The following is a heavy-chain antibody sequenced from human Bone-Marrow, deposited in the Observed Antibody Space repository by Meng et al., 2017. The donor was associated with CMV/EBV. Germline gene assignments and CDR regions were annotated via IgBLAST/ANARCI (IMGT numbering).Heavy chain of an antibody. CDR3: ARAVTGVFERGLDY. Sequence: ASVKVSCKASGYTFTSYDINWVRQAIGQGLEWMGWMNLNSGNTGYAQKFQGRVTITRNTSISTAYMELSSLRSEDTAVYYCARAVTGVFERGLDYWGQGTLVTVSS. V-gene: IGHV1-8*03. J-gene: IGHJ4*02. D-gene: IGHD4-17*01. CDR1: GYTFTSYD. CDR2: MNLNSGNT.